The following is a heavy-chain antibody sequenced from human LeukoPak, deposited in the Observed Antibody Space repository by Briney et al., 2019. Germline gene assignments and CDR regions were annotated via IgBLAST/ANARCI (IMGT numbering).Heavy chain of an antibody. J-gene: IGHJ4*02. D-gene: IGHD5-18*01. V-gene: IGHV3-23*01. Sequence: PGGSLRLSCAASGFTFSSYAMSWVRQAPGKGLEWVSAISGSGGSTYYADSVKGRFTISRDNSKNTLYLQMNSLRAEDTAIYYCAKGLRQSDTSMVMFDYWGQGTLVTVSS. CDR1: GFTFSSYA. CDR2: ISGSGGST. CDR3: AKGLRQSDTSMVMFDY.